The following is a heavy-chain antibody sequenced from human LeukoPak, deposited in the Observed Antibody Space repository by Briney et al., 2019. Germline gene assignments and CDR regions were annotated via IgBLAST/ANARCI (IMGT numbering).Heavy chain of an antibody. J-gene: IGHJ4*02. V-gene: IGHV3-21*01. CDR1: GFTFSSYS. D-gene: IGHD2-21*01. CDR2: ISTGSSYI. CDR3: ARGAIVASGYFDY. Sequence: GGSLRLSCAASGFTFSSYSMNWVRQAPGKGLEWVSSISTGSSYIYYADSVRGRSTISRDNAKNSLYLQMNSLRAEDTAVYYCARGAIVASGYFDYWGQGTLVTVSS.